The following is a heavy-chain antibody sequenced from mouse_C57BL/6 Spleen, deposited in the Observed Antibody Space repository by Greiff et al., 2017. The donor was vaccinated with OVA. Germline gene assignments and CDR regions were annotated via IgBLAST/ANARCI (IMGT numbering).Heavy chain of an antibody. CDR3: ARARPPYAMDY. CDR2: ISYDGSN. Sequence: VQLKESGPGLVKPSQSLSLTCSVTGYSITSGYYWNWIRQFPGNKLEWMGYISYDGSNNYNPSLKNRISITRDTSKNQFFLKLNSVTTEDTATYYCARARPPYAMDYWGQGTSVTVSS. CDR1: GYSITSGYY. J-gene: IGHJ4*01. V-gene: IGHV3-6*01.